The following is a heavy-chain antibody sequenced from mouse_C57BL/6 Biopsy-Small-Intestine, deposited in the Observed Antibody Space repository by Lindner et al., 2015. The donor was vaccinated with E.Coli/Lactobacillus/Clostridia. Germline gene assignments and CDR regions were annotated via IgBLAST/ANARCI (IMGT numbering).Heavy chain of an antibody. Sequence: ASVKVSCKASAYTFTKYGINWVRQAPGQGLEWMGWISVYNGHTNYAQKLQGRVTMTTDTSTTTAFMELRSLRSDDTAVYYCARDNWNGQNGMDVWGQGTAVTVSS. J-gene: IGHJ1*01. CDR3: ARDNWNGQNGMDV. CDR1: AYTFTKYG. D-gene: IGHD4-1*01. CDR2: ISVYNGHT. V-gene: IGHV1-79*01.